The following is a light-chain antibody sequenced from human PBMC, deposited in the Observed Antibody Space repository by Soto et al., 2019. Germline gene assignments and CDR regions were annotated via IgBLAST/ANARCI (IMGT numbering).Light chain of an antibody. V-gene: IGKV1-39*01. CDR3: QQYNSYATT. CDR1: QSISSY. J-gene: IGKJ1*01. CDR2: AAS. Sequence: DIQMTQSPSSLSASVGDRVTITCRASQSISSYLNWYQQKPGKAPKLLIYAASSLQSGVPSRFSGSGSGTDFTLTISSLQPEDFATYFCQQYNSYATTFGQGTKVEI.